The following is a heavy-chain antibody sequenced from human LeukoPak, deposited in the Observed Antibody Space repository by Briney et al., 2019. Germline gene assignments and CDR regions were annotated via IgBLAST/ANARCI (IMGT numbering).Heavy chain of an antibody. CDR1: GGSISSSSYY. J-gene: IGHJ4*02. CDR3: AREGIMVRGVITADY. CDR2: IYYSGST. Sequence: PSDTLSLTCTVSGGSISSSSYYWGWIRQPPGKGLEWIGSIYYSGSTYYSPSLKSRVTISVDTSKNQFSLKLSSVTAADTAVYYCAREGIMVRGVITADYWGQGALVTVSS. D-gene: IGHD3-10*01. V-gene: IGHV4-39*02.